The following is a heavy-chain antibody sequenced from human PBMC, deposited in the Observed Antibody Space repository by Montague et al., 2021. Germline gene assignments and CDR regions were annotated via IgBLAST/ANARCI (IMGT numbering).Heavy chain of an antibody. Sequence: SLRLSCAASGFTFTSFTMTWVRQAPGKGLEWVANINQDGSTRNYVDSVKGRFTISRDNAKNSLSLQMNSLRVEDTAIYYCARDSSGSLDYWGQGTLVTVSS. J-gene: IGHJ4*02. CDR3: ARDSSGSLDY. D-gene: IGHD5-12*01. CDR1: GFTFTSFT. CDR2: INQDGSTR. V-gene: IGHV3-7*01.